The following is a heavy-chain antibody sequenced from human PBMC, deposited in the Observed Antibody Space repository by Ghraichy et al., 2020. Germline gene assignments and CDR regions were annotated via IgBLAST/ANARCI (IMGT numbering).Heavy chain of an antibody. J-gene: IGHJ6*02. D-gene: IGHD4-17*01. V-gene: IGHV3-7*01. CDR3: ARDSGEDYGDYGDYYYFYYGMDV. Sequence: GGSLRLSCAASGFTFSSHCVNWVRQAPGKGLEWVANIDQDEIDRVYLDSVKGRFSISRDNAKNSVYLQMNSLRAEDTAVYYCARDSGEDYGDYGDYYYFYYGMDVWGQGTTVTVSS. CDR2: IDQDEIDR. CDR1: GFTFSSHC.